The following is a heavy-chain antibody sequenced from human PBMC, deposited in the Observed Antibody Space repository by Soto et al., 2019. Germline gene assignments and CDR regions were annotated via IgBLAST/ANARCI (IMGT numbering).Heavy chain of an antibody. CDR2: ISGSGRST. V-gene: IGHV3-23*01. Sequence: LRLSCAASGFTFTTYAMSWVRQPPGRGLEWVAAISGSGRSTYYADSVKGRFTISRDNSKNTLYLQMNSLRAEDTAIYYGANVDTAMVGHFDYWGQGTLVTVSS. D-gene: IGHD5-18*01. CDR3: ANVDTAMVGHFDY. J-gene: IGHJ4*02. CDR1: GFTFTTYA.